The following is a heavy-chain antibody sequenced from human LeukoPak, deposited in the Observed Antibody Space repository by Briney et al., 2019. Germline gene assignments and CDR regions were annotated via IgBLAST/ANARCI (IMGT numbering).Heavy chain of an antibody. D-gene: IGHD1-26*01. CDR1: GGSISSYY. Sequence: SETLSLTCTVSGGSISSYYWSWIRQPAGKGLEWIGRIYTSGSTNYNPSLKSRVTMSVDTSKNQFSLKLSSVTAADTAVHYCAREQQLVRVVGATSAFDIWGQGTMVTVSS. V-gene: IGHV4-4*07. J-gene: IGHJ3*02. CDR3: AREQQLVRVVGATSAFDI. CDR2: IYTSGST.